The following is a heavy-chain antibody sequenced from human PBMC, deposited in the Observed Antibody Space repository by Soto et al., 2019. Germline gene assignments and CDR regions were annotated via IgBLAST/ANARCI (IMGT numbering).Heavy chain of an antibody. CDR2: INSDGSST. Sequence: PGGSLRLSCAASGFTFRSYWMQWVRQAPGKGLVWVSWINSDGSSTSYADSVKGRFTISRDNAKNTLYLQMNSLRADDTAVYYCASGGGSLDFDPWGQGTLVTVSS. V-gene: IGHV3-74*01. D-gene: IGHD2-15*01. CDR3: ASGGGSLDFDP. J-gene: IGHJ5*02. CDR1: GFTFRSYW.